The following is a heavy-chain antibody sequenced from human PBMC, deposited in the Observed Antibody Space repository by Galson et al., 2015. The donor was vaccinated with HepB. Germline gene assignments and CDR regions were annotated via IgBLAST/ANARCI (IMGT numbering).Heavy chain of an antibody. J-gene: IGHJ6*02. V-gene: IGHV1-18*04. D-gene: IGHD2-2*01. CDR1: GHTFTSYG. Sequence: QSGAEVKKPGESLKVSCKASGHTFTSYGISWVRQAPGRGLEWMGWISAYNGNTNYAQKLQGRVTMTTDTSTSTAYMELRSLRSDDTAVYYCARDPAVPAARYYYYGMDVWGQGTTVTVSS. CDR2: ISAYNGNT. CDR3: ARDPAVPAARYYYYGMDV.